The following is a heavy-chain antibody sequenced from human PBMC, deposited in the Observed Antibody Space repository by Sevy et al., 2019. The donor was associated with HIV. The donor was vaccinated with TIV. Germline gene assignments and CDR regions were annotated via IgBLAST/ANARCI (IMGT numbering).Heavy chain of an antibody. Sequence: GGSLRLSCAASGFDFNNHWMSWVRQAPQKGPEWVANINHDGSETYNEDSLEGRLTISRNNAKNSASLQINNLRVEDTAVYYCARLSTGLQSCKYLRSTYFDSWGQGTLVTVSS. CDR1: GFDFNNHW. CDR3: ARLSTGLQSCKYLRSTYFDS. J-gene: IGHJ4*02. CDR2: INHDGSET. D-gene: IGHD3-3*01. V-gene: IGHV3-7*01.